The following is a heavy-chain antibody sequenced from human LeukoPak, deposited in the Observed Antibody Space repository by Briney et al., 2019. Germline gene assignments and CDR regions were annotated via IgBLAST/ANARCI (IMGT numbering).Heavy chain of an antibody. Sequence: PGGSLRLSCAASGFTFSSYAITWVRQAPGKGLEWVSSNSGSGGSTYYADSVKGRFTISRENSKNTLYLKMNSLRAEDTAVYSCAKDDPDVWGQGTTVTVSS. CDR1: GFTFSSYA. J-gene: IGHJ6*02. V-gene: IGHV3-23*01. CDR3: AKDDPDV. CDR2: NSGSGGST.